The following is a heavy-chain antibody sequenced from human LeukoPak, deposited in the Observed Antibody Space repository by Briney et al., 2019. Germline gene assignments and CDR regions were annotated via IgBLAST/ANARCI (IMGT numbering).Heavy chain of an antibody. CDR2: INAGNGNA. D-gene: IGHD2-2*01. J-gene: IGHJ4*02. V-gene: IGHV1-3*01. CDR1: GYTFTSYA. CDR3: ARAYCSSTSCYSPCDY. Sequence: ASVKVSCKASGYTFTSYAMHWVRQAPGQRLEWMGWINAGNGNAKYSQKFQGRVTITRDTSASTAYMELSSLRSEDTAVYYCARAYCSSTSCYSPCDYWGQGTLVTVSS.